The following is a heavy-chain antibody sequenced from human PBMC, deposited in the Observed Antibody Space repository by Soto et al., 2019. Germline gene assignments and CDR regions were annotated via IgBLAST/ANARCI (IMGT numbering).Heavy chain of an antibody. CDR2: MNPNSGNT. Sequence: QVQLVQSGAEVKKPGASVKVSCKASGYTFTSYDIHWVRQATGQGLEWMGWMNPNSGNTGYAQKFKGRVTMTSNTSISTAYMELSSLRSEDTAVYYCARGVGATTREDNWFDPWGQGTLVTVSS. CDR3: ARGVGATTREDNWFDP. V-gene: IGHV1-8*01. D-gene: IGHD1-26*01. J-gene: IGHJ5*02. CDR1: GYTFTSYD.